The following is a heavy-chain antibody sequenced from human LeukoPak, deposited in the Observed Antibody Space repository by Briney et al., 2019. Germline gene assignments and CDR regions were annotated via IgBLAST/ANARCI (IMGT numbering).Heavy chain of an antibody. J-gene: IGHJ4*02. Sequence: ASVKVSCKASGGTFSSYAISWVRQAPGQGLEWMGGIIPIFGTANYAQRFQGRVTINADKSTSTAYMELSSLRSEDTAVYYCASYGLRTSTYFDYWGRGTLVTVSS. CDR2: IIPIFGTA. CDR3: ASYGLRTSTYFDY. CDR1: GGTFSSYA. D-gene: IGHD5-12*01. V-gene: IGHV1-69*06.